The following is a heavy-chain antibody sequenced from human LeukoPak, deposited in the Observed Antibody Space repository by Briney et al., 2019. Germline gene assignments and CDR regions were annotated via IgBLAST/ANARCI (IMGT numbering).Heavy chain of an antibody. J-gene: IGHJ4*02. CDR3: ARRWEMYYDFWSGYYGGDYFDY. CDR2: IYPGDSDT. D-gene: IGHD3-3*01. V-gene: IGHV5-51*01. CDR1: GYSFTSYW. Sequence: GESLKISCKGSGYSFTSYWIGWVRQMPGKGLEWMGIIYPGDSDTRYSPSFQGQVTISADKSISTAYLQWSSLKASDTAMYYCARRWEMYYDFWSGYYGGDYFDYWGQGTLVTVSS.